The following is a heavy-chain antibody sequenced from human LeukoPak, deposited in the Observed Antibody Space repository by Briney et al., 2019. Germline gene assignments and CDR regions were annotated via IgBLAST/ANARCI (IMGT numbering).Heavy chain of an antibody. D-gene: IGHD5-18*01. J-gene: IGHJ3*02. CDR2: IYYIGTT. CDR1: GGSISSYY. V-gene: IGHV4-59*01. Sequence: PSETLSLTCTVSGGSISSYYWSWIRQPPGKGLEWIGSIYYIGTTSYNPSLKSRVTISVDMSKNQFPLRLSSVTAADTAVYYCARDHVDTTMVFTWTHSFDIWGHRTLVTVSS. CDR3: ARDHVDTTMVFTWTHSFDI.